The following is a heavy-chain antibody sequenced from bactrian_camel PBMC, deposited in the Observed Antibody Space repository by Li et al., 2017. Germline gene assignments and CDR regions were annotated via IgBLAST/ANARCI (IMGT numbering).Heavy chain of an antibody. J-gene: IGHJ6*01. CDR1: GFTFSSYA. CDR2: INPGGNGT. CDR3: AATGDSWGGDFGH. V-gene: IGHV3S40*01. D-gene: IGHD5*01. Sequence: VQLVESGGDLVQPGGSLRLSCVASGFTFSSYAMSWVRQAPGKGLEWVSTINPGGNGTYYPYSVKGRFTISRDNAKNTVALQMNSLKSEDTALYYCAATGDSWGGDFGHWGQGTQVTVS.